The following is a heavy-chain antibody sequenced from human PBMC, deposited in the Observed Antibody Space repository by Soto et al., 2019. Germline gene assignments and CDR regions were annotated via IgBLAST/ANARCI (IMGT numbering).Heavy chain of an antibody. D-gene: IGHD1-26*01. J-gene: IGHJ1*01. CDR3: ARDPSDLWEPDQYFPH. CDR1: GFTFSSYS. CDR2: ISSSSRHI. V-gene: IGHV3-21*01. Sequence: EVQLVESGGGLVKPGGSLTLSCAASGFTFSSYSMNWVRQAPGKGLEWVSSISSSSRHIYYADSVKCRFTISRDNDKNSLYLQMNSLRAEDTAMYFCARDPSDLWEPDQYFPHWGQGTLVAGSS.